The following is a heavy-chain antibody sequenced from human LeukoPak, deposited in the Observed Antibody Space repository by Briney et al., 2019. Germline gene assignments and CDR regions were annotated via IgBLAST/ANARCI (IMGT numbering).Heavy chain of an antibody. CDR1: GGSISSGGYY. CDR2: IYYSGST. V-gene: IGHV4-31*03. Sequence: SQTLSLTCTVSGGSISSGGYYWSWLRQHPGKGLEWIGYIYYSGSTYYNPSLKSRVTISVDTSKNQFSLKLSSVTAADTAVYYCARAQHGDYDFWSGYHQGWFDPWGQGTLVTVSS. J-gene: IGHJ5*02. D-gene: IGHD3-3*01. CDR3: ARAQHGDYDFWSGYHQGWFDP.